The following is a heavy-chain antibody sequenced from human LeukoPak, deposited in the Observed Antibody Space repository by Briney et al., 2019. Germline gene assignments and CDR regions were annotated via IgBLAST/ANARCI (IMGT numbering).Heavy chain of an antibody. CDR1: GFTFSSYG. J-gene: IGHJ4*02. CDR2: ISYDGSNK. Sequence: GGSLRLSCAASGFTFSSYGMHWVSQAPGKGLEWVAVISYDGSNKYYADSVKGRFTISRDNSKNTLYLQMNSLRAEDTAVYYCAKARGYSGSVLGYWGQGTLVTVSS. V-gene: IGHV3-30*18. D-gene: IGHD5-12*01. CDR3: AKARGYSGSVLGY.